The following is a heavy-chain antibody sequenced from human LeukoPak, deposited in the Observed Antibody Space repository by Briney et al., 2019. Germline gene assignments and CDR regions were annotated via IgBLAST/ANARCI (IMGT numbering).Heavy chain of an antibody. D-gene: IGHD3-22*01. V-gene: IGHV3-33*01. Sequence: GRSLRLSCAASGLTFSSYGMHWVRQAPGRGLEWVAVIWYDGSNKYYADSVKGRFTISRDNSKNTLYLQMNSLRAEDTAVYYCARGSGYYKYYFDYWGQGTLVTVSS. CDR3: ARGSGYYKYYFDY. J-gene: IGHJ4*02. CDR2: IWYDGSNK. CDR1: GLTFSSYG.